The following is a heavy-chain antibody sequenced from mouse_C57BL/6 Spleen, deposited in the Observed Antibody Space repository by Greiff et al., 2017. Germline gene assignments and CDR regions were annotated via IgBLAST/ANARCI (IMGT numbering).Heavy chain of an antibody. Sequence: QVQLKESGAELARPGASVKMSCKASGYTFTSYTMHWVKQRPGQGLEWIGYINPSSGYTKYNQKFKDKATLTADKSSSTAYMQLSSLTSEDSAVYYCARDRGYAMDYWGQGTSVTVSS. D-gene: IGHD3-2*01. CDR2: INPSSGYT. J-gene: IGHJ4*01. CDR3: ARDRGYAMDY. CDR1: GYTFTSYT. V-gene: IGHV1-4*01.